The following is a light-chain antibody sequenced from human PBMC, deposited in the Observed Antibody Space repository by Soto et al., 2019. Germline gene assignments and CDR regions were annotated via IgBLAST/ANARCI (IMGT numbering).Light chain of an antibody. CDR1: SSNIGSNY. CDR2: RNN. V-gene: IGLV1-47*01. J-gene: IGLJ2*01. CDR3: AAWDDSLSGRVV. Sequence: QAVVTQPPSAFGTPGQRVTISCSGSSSNIGSNYVYWYQQLPGTAPKLLIYRNNQRPSGVPDRFSGSKSGTSASLAISGLRSEDEADYYCAAWDDSLSGRVVFGGGTQLTVL.